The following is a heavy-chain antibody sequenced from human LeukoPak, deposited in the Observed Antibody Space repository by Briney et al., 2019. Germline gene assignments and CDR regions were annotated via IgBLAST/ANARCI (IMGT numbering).Heavy chain of an antibody. CDR3: ARPISISYGGYFPNAFDI. V-gene: IGHV4-39*01. J-gene: IGHJ3*02. CDR1: GGSISSSSYY. CDR2: IYYSGST. Sequence: PSETLSLTCTVSGGSISSSSYYWGWIRQPPGKGLEWIGSIYYSGSTYYSPSLKSRVTISVDTSKNQFSLKLTSVTAADTAVYYCARPISISYGGYFPNAFDIWGQGTMVTVSS. D-gene: IGHD4-23*01.